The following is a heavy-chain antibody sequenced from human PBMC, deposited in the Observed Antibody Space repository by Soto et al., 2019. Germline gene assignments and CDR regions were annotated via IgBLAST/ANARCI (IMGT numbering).Heavy chain of an antibody. J-gene: IGHJ6*02. CDR2: IYPGDSDT. CDR3: ARLNAAAGNYYYYGMDV. D-gene: IGHD6-13*01. V-gene: IGHV5-51*01. CDR1: GYSFTSYW. Sequence: GESLKISCKGSGYSFTSYWIGWVRQMPGKGLEWMGIIYPGDSDTRYSPSFQGQVTISADKSISTAYLQWSSLKASDTAMYYCARLNAAAGNYYYYGMDVWGQGTTVTVSS.